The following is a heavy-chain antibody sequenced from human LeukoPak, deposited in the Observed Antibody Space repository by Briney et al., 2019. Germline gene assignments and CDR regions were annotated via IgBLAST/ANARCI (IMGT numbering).Heavy chain of an antibody. Sequence: GGSLGLSCAASGFTFSSYAMHWVRQAPGKGLQYVSAISSNGGSTYYANSVKGRFTISRDNSKNTLYLQMGSLRAEDMAVYYCARARDIVVVPAAIPGDAFDIWGQGTMVTVSS. CDR1: GFTFSSYA. CDR2: ISSNGGST. V-gene: IGHV3-64*01. J-gene: IGHJ3*02. D-gene: IGHD2-2*02. CDR3: ARARDIVVVPAAIPGDAFDI.